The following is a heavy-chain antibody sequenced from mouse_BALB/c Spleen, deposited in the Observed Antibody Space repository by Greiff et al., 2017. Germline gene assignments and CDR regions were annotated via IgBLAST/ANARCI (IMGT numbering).Heavy chain of an antibody. Sequence: EVQLQESGGGLVKPGGSLKLSCAASGFTFSDYYMYWVRQTPEKRLEWVATISDGGSYTYYPDSVKGRFTISRDNAKNNLYLQMSSLKSEDTAMYYCARSQLGRDWYFDVWGAGTTVTVSS. CDR2: ISDGGSYT. D-gene: IGHD4-1*02. CDR3: ARSQLGRDWYFDV. CDR1: GFTFSDYY. V-gene: IGHV5-4*02. J-gene: IGHJ1*01.